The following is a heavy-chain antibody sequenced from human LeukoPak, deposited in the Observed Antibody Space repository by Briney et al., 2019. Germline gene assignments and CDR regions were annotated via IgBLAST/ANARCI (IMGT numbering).Heavy chain of an antibody. D-gene: IGHD6-19*01. CDR1: GFTFDDYA. CDR2: ISWNSGSI. V-gene: IGHV3-9*01. J-gene: IGHJ5*02. Sequence: GGSLRLSCAASGFTFDDYAMHWVRQAPGKGLEWVSGISWNSGSIGYADSVEGRFTISRDNSKNTLYLQMNSLRAEDTAVYYCAKARGIAVAGTRWFDPWGQGTLVTVSS. CDR3: AKARGIAVAGTRWFDP.